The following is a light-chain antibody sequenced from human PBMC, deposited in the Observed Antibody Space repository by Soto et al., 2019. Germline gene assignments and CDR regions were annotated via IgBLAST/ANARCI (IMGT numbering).Light chain of an antibody. CDR3: PQYNSLPLT. CDR1: QSVLYSSSNKNY. J-gene: IGKJ4*01. V-gene: IGKV4-1*01. Sequence: DIVMTQSPDSLAVSLGERATINCKSSQSVLYSSSNKNYLAWYQQKPGQPPKLLIYWASTRESGVPDRFSGSGSGTHFTLTISSLQAAEWAVYSCPQYNSLPLTFGGGTTVEIK. CDR2: WAS.